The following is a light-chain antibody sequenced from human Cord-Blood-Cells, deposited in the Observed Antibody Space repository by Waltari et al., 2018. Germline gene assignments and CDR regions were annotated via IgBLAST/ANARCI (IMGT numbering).Light chain of an antibody. V-gene: IGLV2-14*01. Sequence: QSALTQPASVSGSPGQSITISCTGTSSDVGDYNYVSWYQQHPGKAPKLMIYDVSKRPSGFFNRCSGSKSGYTASLTISGLQAEDEADYYCSSYTSSSTWVFGGGTKLTVL. CDR2: DVS. CDR3: SSYTSSSTWV. CDR1: SSDVGDYNY. J-gene: IGLJ3*02.